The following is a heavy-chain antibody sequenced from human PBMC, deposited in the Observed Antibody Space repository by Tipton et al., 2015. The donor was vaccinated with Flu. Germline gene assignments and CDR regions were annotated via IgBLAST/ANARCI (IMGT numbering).Heavy chain of an antibody. D-gene: IGHD6-13*01. J-gene: IGHJ6*02. CDR1: GFIFSSYD. CDR2: LGTSGDT. CDR3: ARGPLPDSNWYNGMDV. Sequence: SLRLSCEASGFIFSSYDMHWVRQTTGKGLQWVAGLGTSGDTYYSGSVKGRFTISRENAKNSVYLQMRSLRVGDTAIYFCARGPLPDSNWYNGMDVWGQRATVTVFS. V-gene: IGHV3-13*01.